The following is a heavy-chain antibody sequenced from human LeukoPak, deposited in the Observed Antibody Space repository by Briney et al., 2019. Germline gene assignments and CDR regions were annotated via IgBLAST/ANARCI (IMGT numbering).Heavy chain of an antibody. CDR3: ARAPLWSGYYDY. CDR1: GYSISSGYY. D-gene: IGHD3-3*01. Sequence: SXXLSLTCTVSGYSISSGYYWGWIRQPPGKGVEWIGSMDHSGSTYYNPYVKSRLNISGEKYKNQFSLKLSSVTAADTAVYYCARAPLWSGYYDYWGQGTLVTVSS. J-gene: IGHJ4*02. V-gene: IGHV4-38-2*02. CDR2: MDHSGST.